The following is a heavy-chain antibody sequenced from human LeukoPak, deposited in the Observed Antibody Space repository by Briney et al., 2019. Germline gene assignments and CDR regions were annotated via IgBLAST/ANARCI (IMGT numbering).Heavy chain of an antibody. V-gene: IGHV3-7*01. CDR2: IKQDGSEK. CDR3: ARLSPYYYDSSGYYHV. J-gene: IGHJ4*02. D-gene: IGHD3-22*01. Sequence: PGGSLRLSCAASGFTFSSYWMSWVRQAPGKGLEWVANIKQDGSEKYYVDSVKGRFTISRDNAKNSQYLQMNSLRAEDTAVYYCARLSPYYYDSSGYYHVWGQGTLVTVSS. CDR1: GFTFSSYW.